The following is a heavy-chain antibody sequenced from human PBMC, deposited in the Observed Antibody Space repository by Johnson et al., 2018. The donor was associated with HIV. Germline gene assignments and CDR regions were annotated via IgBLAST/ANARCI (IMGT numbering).Heavy chain of an antibody. CDR2: IQSAGKIK. J-gene: IGHJ3*02. CDR1: GFTFSNYG. D-gene: IGHD6-13*01. V-gene: IGHV3-30*02. Sequence: QMLLVESGGGVVQPGGSLTLSCAASGFTFSNYGMHWVRQAPGKGLEWVAFIQSAGKIKFYADSVKGRFTISIDNSKNSFYIQMHSLRAEDTAVYYCAKDVDSSRWWRAFDMWGQGTKVTVSS. CDR3: AKDVDSSRWWRAFDM.